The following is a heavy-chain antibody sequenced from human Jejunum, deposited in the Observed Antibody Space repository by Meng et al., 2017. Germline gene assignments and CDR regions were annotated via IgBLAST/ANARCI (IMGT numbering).Heavy chain of an antibody. CDR3: ARFGLCLSGFYS. Sequence: QVQLQQWGAGRLKPSETLSLTCSVLGEPFTNFYWNWIRQPPGEGLQWIGEVTHSGTTNYAPSLKSRVTISLDTSNNQFSLNLTSLTAAYTAVYYFARFGLCLSGFYSWGHGPLVTVSS. D-gene: IGHD3/OR15-3a*01. CDR2: VTHSGTT. CDR1: GEPFTNFY. J-gene: IGHJ5*01. V-gene: IGHV4-34*01.